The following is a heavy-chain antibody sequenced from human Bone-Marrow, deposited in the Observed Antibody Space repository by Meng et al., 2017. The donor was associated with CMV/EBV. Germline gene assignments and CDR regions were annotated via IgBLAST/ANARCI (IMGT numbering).Heavy chain of an antibody. J-gene: IGHJ4*02. CDR3: ASDVYGLGGYFY. Sequence: GESLKISCAASGFTFSDYYMSWIRQAPGKGLEWVSYISSSGSTIYYADSVKGRFTISRDNAKNSLYLQMNSLRAEDTAVYYCASDVYGLGGYFYWGQGTLVTVSS. CDR1: GFTFSDYY. CDR2: ISSSGSTI. V-gene: IGHV3-11*01. D-gene: IGHD2-15*01.